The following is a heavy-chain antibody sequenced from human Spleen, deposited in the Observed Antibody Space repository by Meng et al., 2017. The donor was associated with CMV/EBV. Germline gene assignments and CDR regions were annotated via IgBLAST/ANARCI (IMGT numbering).Heavy chain of an antibody. CDR3: ARFSGSSHYYDSSGHDY. CDR1: GGTFSSYA. J-gene: IGHJ4*02. D-gene: IGHD3-22*01. V-gene: IGHV1-69*05. Sequence: SVKVSCKASGGTFSSYAISWVRQAPGQGLEWMGGIIPIFGTANYAQKFQGRVTITTDESTSTAYMELSSLRSEDTAVYYCARFSGSSHYYDSSGHDYWGQGTLVTVSS. CDR2: IIPIFGTA.